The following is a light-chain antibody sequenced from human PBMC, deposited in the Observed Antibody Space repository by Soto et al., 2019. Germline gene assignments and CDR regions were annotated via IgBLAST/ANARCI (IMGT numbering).Light chain of an antibody. J-gene: IGLJ2*01. V-gene: IGLV2-8*01. Sequence: QSVLTQPPSASGSPGQSVTISCTGTSSDVGGYNYVSWYQQHPGKAPKLMIYEVSKRPSGVPDRFSGSKSGNTASLTVSGLHAEDEADYYCSSYAGSRYVVFGGGTKLTVL. CDR2: EVS. CDR1: SSDVGGYNY. CDR3: SSYAGSRYVV.